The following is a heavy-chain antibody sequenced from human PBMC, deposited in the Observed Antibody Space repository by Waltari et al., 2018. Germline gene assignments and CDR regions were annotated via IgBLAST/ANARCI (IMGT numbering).Heavy chain of an antibody. V-gene: IGHV3-74*01. J-gene: IGHJ4*02. CDR2: IKRDGSST. CDR3: ARGGDSSSWYPGYFDY. Sequence: EVQLVESGGGLVQPGGSLRLSCAASGFPFSSYWTPWVRQGPGKGLVWVSRIKRDGSSTSYADSVKGRFTISRDNARNTLYLQMNSLRAEDTAVYYCARGGDSSSWYPGYFDYWGQGTLVTVSS. CDR1: GFPFSSYW. D-gene: IGHD6-13*01.